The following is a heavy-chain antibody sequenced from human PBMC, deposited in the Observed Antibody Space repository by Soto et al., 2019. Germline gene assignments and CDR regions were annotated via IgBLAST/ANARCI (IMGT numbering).Heavy chain of an antibody. V-gene: IGHV4-59*01. CDR1: IKNYY. CDR2: IYYSGST. Sequence: IKNYYWTWIRQPKGKGLEWIGYIYYSGSTNYNPSLKSRVTISLDTSKKQFSLKLSSVTAADTAVYYCARDXYDTLTGYRAEYFQHWGQGTLVTVYS. J-gene: IGHJ1*01. D-gene: IGHD3-9*01. CDR3: ARDXYDTLTGYRAEYFQH.